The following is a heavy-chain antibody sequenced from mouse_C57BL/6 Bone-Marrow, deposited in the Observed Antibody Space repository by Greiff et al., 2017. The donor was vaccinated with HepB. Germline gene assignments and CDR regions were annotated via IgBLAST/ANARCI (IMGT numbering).Heavy chain of an antibody. J-gene: IGHJ2*01. D-gene: IGHD1-1*01. Sequence: EVQLQQSGPELVKPGASVKISCKASGYTFTDYYMNWVKQSHGKSLEWIGDINPNNGGTSYNQKFKGKATLTVDKSSSTAYMELRSLTSEDSAVYYCARRGVSTTVVAKDYFDYWGQGTTLTVSS. CDR2: INPNNGGT. CDR1: GYTFTDYY. V-gene: IGHV1-26*01. CDR3: ARRGVSTTVVAKDYFDY.